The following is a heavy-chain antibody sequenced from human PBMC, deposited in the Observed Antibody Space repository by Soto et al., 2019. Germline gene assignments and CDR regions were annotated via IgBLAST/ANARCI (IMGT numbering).Heavy chain of an antibody. J-gene: IGHJ4*02. CDR3: ARDHGYCSTTSCYSRFYFDN. Sequence: SETLSLTCTVSGGSISSYYWSWLRQPPGKGLEWIGYIYYSGSTNHNPSLKSRLTMSLDTSKSHFSLKLTSVTAADTAVYYCARDHGYCSTTSCYSRFYFDNWGQGTLVTVS. D-gene: IGHD2-2*03. CDR1: GGSISSYY. V-gene: IGHV4-59*01. CDR2: IYYSGST.